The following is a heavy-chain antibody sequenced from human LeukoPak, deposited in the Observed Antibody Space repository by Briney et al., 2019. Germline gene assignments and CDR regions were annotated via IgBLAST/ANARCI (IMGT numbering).Heavy chain of an antibody. CDR3: ASGLWARQDGGISIPYYFDY. J-gene: IGHJ4*02. CDR2: IIPIFGTA. Sequence: GASVKVSCKASGYTFTSYGISWVRQAPGQGLEWMGGIIPIFGTANYAQKFQGRVTITADKSTSTAYMELSSLRSEDTAVYYCASGLWARQDGGISIPYYFDYWGQGTLVTVSS. CDR1: GYTFTSYG. D-gene: IGHD3-16*01. V-gene: IGHV1-69*06.